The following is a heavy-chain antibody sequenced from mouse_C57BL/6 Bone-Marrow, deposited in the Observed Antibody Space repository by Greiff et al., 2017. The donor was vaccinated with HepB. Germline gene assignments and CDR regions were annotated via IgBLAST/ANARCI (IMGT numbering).Heavy chain of an antibody. D-gene: IGHD1-1*01. Sequence: VQLQQSGAELVRPGASVKLSCTASGFNIKDYYMHWVKQRPEQGLEWIGRIDPEDGDTEYAPKFQGKATMTADTSSTTAYLQLSSLTSEDTAVYYCTFDYYGSSYDYWGQGTTLTVSS. CDR2: IDPEDGDT. J-gene: IGHJ2*01. CDR1: GFNIKDYY. CDR3: TFDYYGSSYDY. V-gene: IGHV14-1*01.